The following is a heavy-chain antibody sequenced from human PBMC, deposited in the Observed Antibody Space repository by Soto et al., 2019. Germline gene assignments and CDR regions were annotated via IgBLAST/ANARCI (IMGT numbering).Heavy chain of an antibody. J-gene: IGHJ4*02. D-gene: IGHD3-10*01. Sequence: SETLSLTCTVSGGSISSSSYYWGWIRQPPGKGLEWIGSIYYSGSTYYNPSFKSRFTISVDTSKNQFSLKLSSVTAADTAVYYCARRWFGELLRYFDYWGQGTLVTVSS. CDR1: GGSISSSSYY. CDR2: IYYSGST. CDR3: ARRWFGELLRYFDY. V-gene: IGHV4-39*07.